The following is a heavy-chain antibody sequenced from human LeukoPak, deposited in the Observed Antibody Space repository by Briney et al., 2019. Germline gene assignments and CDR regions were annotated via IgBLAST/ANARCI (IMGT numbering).Heavy chain of an antibody. D-gene: IGHD3-10*01. CDR1: GYTFTSYG. Sequence: GASVKVSCKASGYTFTSYGISWVRQAPGQGLEWMGWISAYNGNTNYAQKLQGRVTMTTDTSTSTAYIELRSLRSDDTAVYYCARGYGSGSVNNWFDPWGQGTLVTVSS. V-gene: IGHV1-18*01. J-gene: IGHJ5*02. CDR3: ARGYGSGSVNNWFDP. CDR2: ISAYNGNT.